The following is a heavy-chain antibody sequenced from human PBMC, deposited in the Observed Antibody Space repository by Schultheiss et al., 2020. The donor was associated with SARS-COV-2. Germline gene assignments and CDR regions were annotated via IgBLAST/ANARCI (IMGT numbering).Heavy chain of an antibody. CDR3: AKDGAAAATSYFDF. D-gene: IGHD6-13*01. Sequence: GGSLRLSCVASGFTFVNYGINWVRRAPGKGLEWVSGISSSGTYTYYAESVRGRFTILRDSSKDTVYLQMDSLKDEDTAIYYCAKDGAAAATSYFDFWGQGTLVTVSS. J-gene: IGHJ4*02. CDR2: ISSSGTYT. V-gene: IGHV3-23*01. CDR1: GFTFVNYG.